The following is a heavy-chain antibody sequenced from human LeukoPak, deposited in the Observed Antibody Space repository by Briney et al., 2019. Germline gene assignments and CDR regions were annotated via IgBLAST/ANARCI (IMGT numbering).Heavy chain of an antibody. Sequence: SETLSLTCTVSGGSISSYYWSWIRQPPGKGLEWIGYIYYSGRTNYNPSLKSRVTISVDTSKNQFSLKLSSVTAADTAVYYCARGRGYYDSSGSGNWFDPWGQGTLVTVSS. CDR1: GGSISSYY. D-gene: IGHD3-22*01. V-gene: IGHV4-59*12. J-gene: IGHJ5*02. CDR2: IYYSGRT. CDR3: ARGRGYYDSSGSGNWFDP.